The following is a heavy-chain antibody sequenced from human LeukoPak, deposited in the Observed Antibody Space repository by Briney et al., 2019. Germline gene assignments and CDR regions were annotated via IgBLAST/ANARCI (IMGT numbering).Heavy chain of an antibody. V-gene: IGHV4-59*08. CDR3: ARHIGGGIEDMDV. CDR2: IYVTGST. Sequence: SETLSLTCIVSGGSTGTYYRSWIRQSPGKGLEWIGDIYVTGSTRYNPYLQSRVTISVDTSRNQFFLKMSSVTAADTAVYYCARHIGGGIEDMDVWGTGTKVTVSS. CDR1: GGSTGTYY. D-gene: IGHD3-16*02. J-gene: IGHJ6*03.